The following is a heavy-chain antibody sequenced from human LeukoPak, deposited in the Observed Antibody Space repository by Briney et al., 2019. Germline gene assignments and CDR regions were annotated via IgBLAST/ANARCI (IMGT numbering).Heavy chain of an antibody. J-gene: IGHJ6*02. D-gene: IGHD2-8*01. CDR2: ISGSGGTT. CDR3: ARGNGPNHYGLDV. V-gene: IGHV3-23*01. Sequence: PGGSLRLSCAASGFSFGSYALTWVRQAPGKGLEWVSAISGSGGTTYYADSVKGRFTISRENAKNSLYLQMNSLRVGDTAVYYCARGNGPNHYGLDVWGQGTTVTVSS. CDR1: GFSFGSYA.